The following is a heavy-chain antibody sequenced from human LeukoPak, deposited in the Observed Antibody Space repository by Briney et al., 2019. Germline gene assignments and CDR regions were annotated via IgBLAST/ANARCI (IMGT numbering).Heavy chain of an antibody. CDR3: ARGSQADGDLRLDY. J-gene: IGHJ4*02. Sequence: SETLSLTCTVSGGSISSYYWSWIRQPAGKGLEWIGRIYTSGSTNYNPSLKSRVTMSVDTSKNQFSLKLSSVTAADTVVYYCARGSQADGDLRLDYWGQGTLVTVSS. D-gene: IGHD4-17*01. CDR1: GGSISSYY. V-gene: IGHV4-4*07. CDR2: IYTSGST.